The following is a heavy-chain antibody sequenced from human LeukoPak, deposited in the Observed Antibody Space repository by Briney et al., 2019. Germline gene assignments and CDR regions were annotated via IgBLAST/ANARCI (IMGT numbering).Heavy chain of an antibody. CDR2: IYYSGST. J-gene: IGHJ3*02. D-gene: IGHD6-19*01. V-gene: IGHV4-59*01. CDR3: ARQAVEGSFDI. CDR1: GGSISSYY. Sequence: ASETLSLTCTVSGGSISSYYWSWIRQPPGKGLEWIGYIYYSGSTNYNPSLKSRVTISVDTSKNQFSPKLSSVTAADTAVYYCARQAVEGSFDIWGQGTMVTVSS.